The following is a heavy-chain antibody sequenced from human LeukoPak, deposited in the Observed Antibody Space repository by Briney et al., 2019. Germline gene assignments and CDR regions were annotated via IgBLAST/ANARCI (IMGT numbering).Heavy chain of an antibody. D-gene: IGHD2-21*02. CDR1: GGSISSGGYY. V-gene: IGHV4-30-2*01. J-gene: IGHJ3*02. Sequence: SETLSLTCTVSGGSISSGGYYWSWIRQHPGKGLEWIGYIYHSGSTYYNPSLKSRVTISVDRSKNQFSLKLSSVTAADTAVYYCARSTDCGGDCFTAPGAFDIWGQGTMVTVSS. CDR3: ARSTDCGGDCFTAPGAFDI. CDR2: IYHSGST.